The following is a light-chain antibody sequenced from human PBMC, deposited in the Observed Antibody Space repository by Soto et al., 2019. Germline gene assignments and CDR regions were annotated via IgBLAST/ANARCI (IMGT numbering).Light chain of an antibody. Sequence: DIVMTQSPDSLAVSLGERATINCKSSQSLLYSSSNKNYLAWYQQKPGQSPKLLIYWASTRETGVPDRFSGRGSGTDFTLTISSLQAEDVAVYYCQQYYSAPLTFGGGTKVEIK. CDR2: WAS. J-gene: IGKJ4*01. V-gene: IGKV4-1*01. CDR1: QSLLYSSSNKNY. CDR3: QQYYSAPLT.